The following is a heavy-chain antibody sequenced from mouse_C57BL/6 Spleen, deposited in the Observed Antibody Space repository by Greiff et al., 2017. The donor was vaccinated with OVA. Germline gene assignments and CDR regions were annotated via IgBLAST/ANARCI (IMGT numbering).Heavy chain of an antibody. CDR1: GYTFTDYA. D-gene: IGHD1-1*01. Sequence: VQGVESGPELVRPGVSVKISCKGSGYTFTDYAMHWVKQSHAKSLEWIGVISTYYGDASYNQKFKDKATMTVDKSSSTAYMELARLTSEDSAVYYCARSGTTVDYYAMDYWGQGTSVTVSS. V-gene: IGHV1-67*01. CDR2: ISTYYGDA. J-gene: IGHJ4*01. CDR3: ARSGTTVDYYAMDY.